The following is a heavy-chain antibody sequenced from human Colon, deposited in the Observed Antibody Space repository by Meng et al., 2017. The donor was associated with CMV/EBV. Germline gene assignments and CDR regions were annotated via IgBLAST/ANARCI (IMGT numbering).Heavy chain of an antibody. D-gene: IGHD5-18*01. V-gene: IGHV1-69*05. CDR1: GGTFSSYA. CDR3: ARGAPRNQYSYGYDPFFDY. Sequence: SVKVSCKASGGTFSSYAISWVRQAPGQGLEWMGGIIPIFGTGNYAQKFKGRVTITTDESTNTAYMELSSLRSEDTAVYYCARGAPRNQYSYGYDPFFDYWGQGTLVTVSS. J-gene: IGHJ4*02. CDR2: IIPIFGTG.